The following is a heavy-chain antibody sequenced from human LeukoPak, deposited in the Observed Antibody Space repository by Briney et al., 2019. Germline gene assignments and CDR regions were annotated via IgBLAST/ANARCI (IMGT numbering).Heavy chain of an antibody. V-gene: IGHV3-7*01. CDR3: ANPLVAVPGAT. CDR2: IKQDESEK. Sequence: GGSLRLSCAASGFIFSNYWMSWVRQAPGKGLEWVANIKQDESEKYYVDSVKGRFTISRDNAKNSLYLQINSLRAEDTAVYYCANPLVAVPGATWGQGTLVVVSS. J-gene: IGHJ5*02. CDR1: GFIFSNYW. D-gene: IGHD6-19*01.